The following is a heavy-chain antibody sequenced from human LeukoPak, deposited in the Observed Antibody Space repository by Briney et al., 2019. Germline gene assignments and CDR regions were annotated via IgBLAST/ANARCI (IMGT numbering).Heavy chain of an antibody. CDR3: AREDGRRSGWYSSVAFDI. Sequence: SETLSLTCTVSGGSISSSSYYWGWIRQPPGKGLEWIGSIYYSGSTYYNPSLKSRVTISLDTSKNQFSLRLRSVTAADTAVYYCAREDGRRSGWYSSVAFDIWGQGAMVTVSS. CDR2: IYYSGST. V-gene: IGHV4-39*07. CDR1: GGSISSSSYY. D-gene: IGHD6-19*01. J-gene: IGHJ3*02.